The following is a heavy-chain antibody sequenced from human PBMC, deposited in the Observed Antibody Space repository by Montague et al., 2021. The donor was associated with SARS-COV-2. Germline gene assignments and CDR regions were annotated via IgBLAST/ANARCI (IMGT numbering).Heavy chain of an antibody. V-gene: IGHV3-74*01. CDR2: INSDGSST. Sequence: SLRLSFAASGFTFSSYWMHWVRQAPGKGLVWVSRINSDGSSTSYADSVKGRFTISRDNAKNTLYLQTNSLRAEDTAVYYCARDTVRDYGDSGDYWGQGTLVTVSS. CDR3: ARDTVRDYGDSGDY. CDR1: GFTFSSYW. J-gene: IGHJ4*02. D-gene: IGHD4-17*01.